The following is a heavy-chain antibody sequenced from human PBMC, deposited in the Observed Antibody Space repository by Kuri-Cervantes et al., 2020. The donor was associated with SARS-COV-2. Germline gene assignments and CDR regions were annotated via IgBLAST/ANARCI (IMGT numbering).Heavy chain of an antibody. J-gene: IGHJ4*02. Sequence: SVKVSCKASGGTFSSYAMNWVRQAPGQGLEWMGGIIPIFGTANYAQKFQGRVTITADESTSTAYMELSSLRSEDTAVYYCARREYFDWVFDYWGQGTLVTVSS. CDR2: IIPIFGTA. V-gene: IGHV1-69*13. CDR1: GGTFSSYA. CDR3: ARREYFDWVFDY. D-gene: IGHD3-9*01.